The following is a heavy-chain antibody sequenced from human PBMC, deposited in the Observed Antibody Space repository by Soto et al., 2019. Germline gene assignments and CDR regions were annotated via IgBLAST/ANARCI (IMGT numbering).Heavy chain of an antibody. CDR3: VKASTYSSSQGWFDP. D-gene: IGHD6-6*01. Sequence: EVQLVESGGGLVQPGRSLRLSCAASGFSFDGYAMNWVRQPPGKGLEWVSGISWNSGNIDYADSVKGRFTISRDNAKNSLYLQMNSLSAEDTALYYCVKASTYSSSQGWFDPGGKGTMVTGSS. V-gene: IGHV3-9*01. J-gene: IGHJ5*02. CDR1: GFSFDGYA. CDR2: ISWNSGNI.